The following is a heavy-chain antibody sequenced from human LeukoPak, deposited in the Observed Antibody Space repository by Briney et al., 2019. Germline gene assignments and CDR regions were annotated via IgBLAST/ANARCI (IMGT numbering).Heavy chain of an antibody. Sequence: SETLSLTCAVYGGSFSGYYWSWIRQPPGKGLEWIGEINHSGSTNYNPSLKSRVTISVDTSKNQFSLKLSSVTAADTAVYYCARGGGVAGTPYNPYDYWGQGTLVTVSS. V-gene: IGHV4-34*01. J-gene: IGHJ4*02. CDR2: INHSGST. CDR1: GGSFSGYY. CDR3: ARGGGVAGTPYNPYDY. D-gene: IGHD6-19*01.